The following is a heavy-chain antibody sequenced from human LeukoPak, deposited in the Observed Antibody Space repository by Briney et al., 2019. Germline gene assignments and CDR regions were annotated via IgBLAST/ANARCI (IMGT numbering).Heavy chain of an antibody. CDR2: FDPEDGES. J-gene: IGHJ4*02. D-gene: IGHD1-26*01. Sequence: EASVKVSCKVSGVSLSATSIHWVRQAPGQWLEWMGGFDPEDGESIFAQRFQGRFSMTEDTSTDTAYMELRSLRLEDTAVYYCATADKWEPLDYWGQGALVTVSS. V-gene: IGHV1-24*01. CDR3: ATADKWEPLDY. CDR1: GVSLSATS.